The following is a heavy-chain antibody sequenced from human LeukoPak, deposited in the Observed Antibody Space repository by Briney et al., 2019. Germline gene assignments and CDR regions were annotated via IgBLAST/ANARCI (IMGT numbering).Heavy chain of an antibody. CDR1: GFTVSSNY. Sequence: PGGYLRLYCAASGFTVSSNYMSWVRQAPGKGLHRASVIYSGGSTYYADSVKGRFTISRDNSKNTLYLQMNSLRAEDTAVYYCARDRATMVRGVAAGYYYGMDVWGQGTTVTVSS. D-gene: IGHD3-10*01. V-gene: IGHV3-53*05. J-gene: IGHJ6*02. CDR2: IYSGGST. CDR3: ARDRATMVRGVAAGYYYGMDV.